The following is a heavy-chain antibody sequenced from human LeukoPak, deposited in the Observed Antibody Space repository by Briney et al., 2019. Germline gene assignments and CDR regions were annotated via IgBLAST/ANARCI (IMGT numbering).Heavy chain of an antibody. D-gene: IGHD3-9*01. J-gene: IGHJ4*02. V-gene: IGHV4-39*01. CDR1: GGSISSSSYY. CDR3: ARHTEVKLRYFDC. CDR2: IYYSGST. Sequence: SETLSLTCTVSGGSISSSSYYWGWIRQPPGKGLEWIGSIYYSGSTYYNPSLKSRVTISVDTSNNQFSLKLSSVTAADTAVYHCARHTEVKLRYFDCWGQGTLVTVSS.